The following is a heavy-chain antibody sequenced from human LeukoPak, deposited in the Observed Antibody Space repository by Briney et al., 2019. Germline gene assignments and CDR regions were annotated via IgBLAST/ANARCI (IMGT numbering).Heavy chain of an antibody. V-gene: IGHV4-30-2*01. J-gene: IGHJ4*02. CDR2: IYHSGST. Sequence: SGTLSLTCAVSGGSISSGGYSWSRIRQPPGKGLEWIGYIYHSGSTYYNPSLKSRVTISVDRSKNQFSLKLSSVTAADTAVYYCAREETRFGEFIYWGQGTLVTVSS. CDR3: AREETRFGEFIY. CDR1: GGSISSGGYS. D-gene: IGHD3-10*01.